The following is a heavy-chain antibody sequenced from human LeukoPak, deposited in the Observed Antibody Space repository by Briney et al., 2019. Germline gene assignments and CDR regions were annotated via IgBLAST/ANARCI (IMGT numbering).Heavy chain of an antibody. Sequence: PGGSLRLSCAASGFTFSSYGRHWVRQAPGKGLEWVAVIWYDGSNKYYADSVKGRFTISRDNSKNTLYLQMNSLRAEDTAVYYCAKQPFRTYYYGSGSYSPPDYWGQGTLVTVSS. CDR1: GFTFSSYG. CDR3: AKQPFRTYYYGSGSYSPPDY. CDR2: IWYDGSNK. J-gene: IGHJ4*02. D-gene: IGHD3-10*01. V-gene: IGHV3-33*06.